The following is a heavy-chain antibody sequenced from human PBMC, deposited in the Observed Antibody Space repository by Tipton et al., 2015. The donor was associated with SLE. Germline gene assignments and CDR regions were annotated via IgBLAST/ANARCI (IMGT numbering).Heavy chain of an antibody. Sequence: GSLRLSCTVSGDSITSYYWSWIRQPPGKGLEWIGYIYYSGSTDYNPSLKSRVTMSVDTSRNQFSLTVNSVNVADTAVYYCARGRLYGSRNYYFDYWGQGTLAAVSS. CDR1: GDSITSYY. V-gene: IGHV4-59*01. D-gene: IGHD3-10*01. CDR3: ARGRLYGSRNYYFDY. J-gene: IGHJ4*02. CDR2: IYYSGST.